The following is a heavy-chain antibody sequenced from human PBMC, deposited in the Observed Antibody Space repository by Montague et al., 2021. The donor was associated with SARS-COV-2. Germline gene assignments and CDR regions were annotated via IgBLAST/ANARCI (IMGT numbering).Heavy chain of an antibody. CDR3: AKDRVHSSSWYDGMDV. CDR1: GFTFSSYP. J-gene: IGHJ6*02. CDR2: VYSGGTTT. Sequence: SLRLSCAASGFTFSSYPMTWVRQAPGKGLEWVSVVYSGGTTTYYADSVKGRFTISRDNSKNTLYLEMNSLRAEDTAIYYCAKDRVHSSSWYDGMDVWGQGTTVIVSS. V-gene: IGHV3-23*03. D-gene: IGHD6-13*01.